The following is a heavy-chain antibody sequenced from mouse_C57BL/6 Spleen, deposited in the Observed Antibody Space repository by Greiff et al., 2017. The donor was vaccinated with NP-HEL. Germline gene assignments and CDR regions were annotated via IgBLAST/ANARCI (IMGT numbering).Heavy chain of an antibody. Sequence: VQLHQSGAELVKPGASVKISCKASGYAFSSYWMNWVKQRPGKGLEWIGQIYPGDGDTNYNGKFKGKATLTADKSSSTAYMQLSSLTSEDSAVYFCARIDYYGSSDAMDYWGQGTSVTVSS. D-gene: IGHD1-1*01. CDR1: GYAFSSYW. CDR3: ARIDYYGSSDAMDY. J-gene: IGHJ4*01. CDR2: IYPGDGDT. V-gene: IGHV1-80*01.